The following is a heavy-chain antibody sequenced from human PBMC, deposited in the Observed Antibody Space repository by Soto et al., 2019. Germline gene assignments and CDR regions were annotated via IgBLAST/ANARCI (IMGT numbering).Heavy chain of an antibody. D-gene: IGHD5-18*01. CDR3: ASTAMDKDYYYYGMDV. CDR2: IYSGGST. V-gene: IGHV3-53*01. J-gene: IGHJ6*02. CDR1: GFTVSSNY. Sequence: PGGSLRLSCAASGFTVSSNYMSWVRQAPGKGLEWVSVIYSGGSTYYADSVKGRFTISRDNSKNTLYLQMNSLRAEDTAVYYCASTAMDKDYYYYGMDVWGQGTTVTV.